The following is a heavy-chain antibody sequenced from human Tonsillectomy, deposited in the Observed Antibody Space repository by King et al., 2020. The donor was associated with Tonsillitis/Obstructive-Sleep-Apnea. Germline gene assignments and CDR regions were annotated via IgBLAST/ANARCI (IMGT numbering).Heavy chain of an antibody. V-gene: IGHV5-51*01. CDR3: ARHVFCNITTCYNAFDI. CDR1: GYTFTNYW. D-gene: IGHD2-2*02. CDR2: IYPGDSDT. Sequence: QLVQSGAEVNTPGESLKISCKGSGYTFTNYWIGWVRQMPGKGLEWMGIIYPGDSDTRYSPSFQGQVTISADKSISTAYLQWSSLKASDTAIYYCARHVFCNITTCYNAFDIWGQGTMVTVSS. J-gene: IGHJ3*02.